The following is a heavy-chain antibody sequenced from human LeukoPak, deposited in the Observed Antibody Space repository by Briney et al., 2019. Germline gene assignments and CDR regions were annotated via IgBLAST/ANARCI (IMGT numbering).Heavy chain of an antibody. D-gene: IGHD3-10*01. CDR3: ARPYYYGSVFAFDI. CDR1: GGSFSGYY. J-gene: IGHJ3*02. V-gene: IGHV4-34*01. CDR2: INHSGST. Sequence: PSETLSLTCAVYGGSFSGYYWSWIRQPPGKGLEWIGEINHSGSTNYNPSLKSRVTISVDTSKNQFSLKLSSVTAADTAVYYCARPYYYGSVFAFDIWGQGTMVTVSS.